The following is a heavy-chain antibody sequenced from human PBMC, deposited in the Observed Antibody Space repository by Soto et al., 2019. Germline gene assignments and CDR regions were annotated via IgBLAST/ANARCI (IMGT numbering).Heavy chain of an antibody. CDR2: IYHSGST. V-gene: IGHV4-38-2*01. J-gene: IGHJ5*02. D-gene: IGHD3-10*01. CDR3: AREGSYYYGSGSYSNNWFDP. CDR1: GYSISSGYY. Sequence: SETLSLTCAVSGYSISSGYYWGWIRQPPGKGLEWIGSIYHSGSTYYNPSLKSRVTISVDTSKNQFSLKLSSVTAADTAVYYCAREGSYYYGSGSYSNNWFDPWGQGTLVTVSS.